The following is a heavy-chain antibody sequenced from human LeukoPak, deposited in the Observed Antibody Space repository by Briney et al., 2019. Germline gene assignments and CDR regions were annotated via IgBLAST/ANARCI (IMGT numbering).Heavy chain of an antibody. Sequence: EGSLRLSCAASGFTFSSYAMSWVRQAPGKGLEWVSAISGSGDSTYYGDSVKGRFTISRDNSKNTLYLQMNSLRAEDAAVYYCAKTRPLDSSSWPHGDYWGQGTLVTVSS. D-gene: IGHD6-13*01. CDR1: GFTFSSYA. CDR2: ISGSGDST. J-gene: IGHJ4*02. CDR3: AKTRPLDSSSWPHGDY. V-gene: IGHV3-23*01.